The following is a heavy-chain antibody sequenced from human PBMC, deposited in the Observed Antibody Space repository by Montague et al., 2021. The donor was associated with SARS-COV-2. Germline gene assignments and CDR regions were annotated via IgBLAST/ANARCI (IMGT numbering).Heavy chain of an antibody. V-gene: IGHV4-39*02. J-gene: IGHJ3*02. CDR1: GDSISRSHYF. D-gene: IGHD1/OR15-1a*01. Sequence: SETLSLTCSVSGDSISRSHYFWAWIRQPPGMGLDWFGSIYVTGKTYYHPSLKSRVTISIDTSKNHFSLRLSSVTAADASVFYCARWGLNNAFDIWGLGTMITISS. CDR3: ARWGLNNAFDI. CDR2: IYVTGKT.